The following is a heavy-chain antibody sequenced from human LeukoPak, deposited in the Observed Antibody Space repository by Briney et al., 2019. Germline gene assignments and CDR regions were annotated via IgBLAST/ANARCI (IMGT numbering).Heavy chain of an antibody. Sequence: GGSLRLSCAASGFTVSSNYMSWVRQAPGKGLEWVSVIYSGGSTYYADSVKGRFTNSRDNSKNTLYLQMNSLRAEDTAVYYCARVGDFWSEAKAFDIWGQGTMVTVSS. CDR2: IYSGGST. V-gene: IGHV3-66*01. D-gene: IGHD3-3*01. CDR1: GFTVSSNY. J-gene: IGHJ3*02. CDR3: ARVGDFWSEAKAFDI.